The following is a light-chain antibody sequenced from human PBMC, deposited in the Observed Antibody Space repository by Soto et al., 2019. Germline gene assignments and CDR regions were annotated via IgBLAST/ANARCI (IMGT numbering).Light chain of an antibody. V-gene: IGKV3-11*01. CDR3: QQRSNRPRFT. J-gene: IGKJ3*01. CDR1: QSVDNY. CDR2: DVS. Sequence: EIVLTQSPATLSLSPGERATLSCRASQSVDNYLAWYQQKPGQAPRLLIYDVSNRATGTPARFSGSGSGTDFTLSISCLEPEDFAVYYCQQRSNRPRFTFGPGTKVDIK.